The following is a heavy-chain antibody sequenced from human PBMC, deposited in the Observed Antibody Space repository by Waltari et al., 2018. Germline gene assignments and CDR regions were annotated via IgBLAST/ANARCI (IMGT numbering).Heavy chain of an antibody. V-gene: IGHV3-30-3*01. CDR2: ISYDGSNK. CDR3: ARDRRQGDYYFDY. CDR1: GFTFSSYA. Sequence: QVQLVESGGGVVQPGRSLRLSCAASGFTFSSYAMQWVRQAPGKGLEWVAVISYDGSNKYYADSVKGRFTISRDNSKNTLYLQMNSLRAEDTAVYYCARDRRQGDYYFDYWGQGTLVTVSS. D-gene: IGHD2-21*02. J-gene: IGHJ4*02.